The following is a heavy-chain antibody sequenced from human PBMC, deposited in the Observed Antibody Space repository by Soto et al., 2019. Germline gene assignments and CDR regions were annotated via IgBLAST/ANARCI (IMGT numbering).Heavy chain of an antibody. V-gene: IGHV3-30*18. CDR2: ISYDGSNK. Sequence: GGSLRLSCAASGFTFSSYGMHWVRQAPGKGREWVAVISYDGSNKYYADSVKGRFTISRDNSKNMLYLQMNSLRAEDTAVYYCAKARDIVLVPAVPDYWGQGT. CDR3: AKARDIVLVPAVPDY. D-gene: IGHD2-2*01. CDR1: GFTFSSYG. J-gene: IGHJ4*02.